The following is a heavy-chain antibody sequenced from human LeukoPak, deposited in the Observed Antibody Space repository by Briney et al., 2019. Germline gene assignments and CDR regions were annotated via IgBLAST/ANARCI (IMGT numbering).Heavy chain of an antibody. CDR3: VRDFVGPDDL. J-gene: IGHJ5*02. CDR2: INRDGSRI. CDR1: GFTLSKYW. V-gene: IGHV3-74*01. D-gene: IGHD1-26*01. Sequence: QPGGSLRLSCGDSGFTLSKYWMHWVRQVPGKGLTWVSRINRDGSRIDHAGSVKGRFTISRGNAKNTLYLQMNSLRPEDTAVYYCVRDFVGPDDLWGQGTLVTVSS.